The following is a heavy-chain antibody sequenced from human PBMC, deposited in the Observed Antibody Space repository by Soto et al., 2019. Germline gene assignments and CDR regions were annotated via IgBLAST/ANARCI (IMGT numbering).Heavy chain of an antibody. Sequence: TSETLSLTCTVSGGSISSYYWSWIRQPPGKGLEWIGYIYYSGSTNYNPSLKSRVTISVDTSKNQLSLKLSSVTAADTAVYYCASSAGYSSGWYYFDYWGQGTLVTVSS. CDR3: ASSAGYSSGWYYFDY. J-gene: IGHJ4*02. V-gene: IGHV4-59*01. CDR2: IYYSGST. CDR1: GGSISSYY. D-gene: IGHD6-19*01.